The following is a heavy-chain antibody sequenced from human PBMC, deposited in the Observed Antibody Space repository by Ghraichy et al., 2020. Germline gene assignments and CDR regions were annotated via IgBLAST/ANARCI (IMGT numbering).Heavy chain of an antibody. V-gene: IGHV4-31*03. D-gene: IGHD3-10*01. CDR3: ATVDTYYYVSGTYFPH. CDR1: GGSISSGNYS. J-gene: IGHJ4*02. Sequence: SETLSLTCTVSGGSISSGNYSWSWIRQHPGKGLEWIGYIFYSGSTYYNPSLKSRLTISVDTSKNQFSLKLSSVTAADTAVYYCATVDTYYYVSGTYFPHWGQGTLVTVSS. CDR2: IFYSGST.